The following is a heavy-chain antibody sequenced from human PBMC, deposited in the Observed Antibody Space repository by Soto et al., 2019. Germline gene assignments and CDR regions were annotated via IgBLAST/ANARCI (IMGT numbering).Heavy chain of an antibody. D-gene: IGHD3-10*01. J-gene: IGHJ5*02. CDR2: IYSGGST. CDR3: ARDRGWSTGWFDP. CDR1: GFTVSSNY. V-gene: IGHV3-53*01. Sequence: EVQLVESGGGLIQPGGSLRLSCAASGFTVSSNYMSWVRQAPGKGLEWVSIIYSGGSTYYADSVKGRFTISRDNSKNTLYLQMNSLRAEDTAVYYCARDRGWSTGWFDPWGQGTLVTVSS.